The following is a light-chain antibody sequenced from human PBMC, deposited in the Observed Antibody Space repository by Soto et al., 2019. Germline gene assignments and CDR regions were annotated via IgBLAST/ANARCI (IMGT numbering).Light chain of an antibody. CDR1: TSDVGGFDY. Sequence: QSVLTQPASVSGSPGQSITLSCTGTTSDVGGFDYVSWYQQHPGKVPKLMIFDVSNRPSGVSDRFSGSKSGNTASLTISGLQAEDEDDYYCAAWDDSLNGFYVFGNGTKVTV. J-gene: IGLJ1*01. V-gene: IGLV2-14*03. CDR3: AAWDDSLNGFYV. CDR2: DVS.